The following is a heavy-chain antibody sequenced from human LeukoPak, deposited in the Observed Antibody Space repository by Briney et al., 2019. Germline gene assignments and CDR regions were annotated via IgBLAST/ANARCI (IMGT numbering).Heavy chain of an antibody. Sequence: GGSLRLSCAASGFTFSNYGMHWVRQAPGKGLKWVALIWYDGSKKYHADSVKGRFTISRDNSKNTLYLQMNSLRAEDTALYYCATEGRSYSALDYWGQGTLVTVSS. CDR1: GFTFSNYG. D-gene: IGHD1-26*01. CDR2: IWYDGSKK. V-gene: IGHV3-33*01. CDR3: ATEGRSYSALDY. J-gene: IGHJ4*02.